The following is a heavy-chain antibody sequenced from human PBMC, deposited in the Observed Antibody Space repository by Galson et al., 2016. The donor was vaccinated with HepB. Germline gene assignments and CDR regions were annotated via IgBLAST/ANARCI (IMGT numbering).Heavy chain of an antibody. Sequence: PALVKPTQTLTLTCSVSGFSLNSTGVCVSWIRQPPGKALEWLALIDWDDDSFYSSSLKTRLTISKDTSKNQVVLRMTNVDPVDTATYYCARVRGGGYYAVDGGQGSLVAVSS. CDR1: GFSLNSTGVC. V-gene: IGHV2-70*01. D-gene: IGHD3-22*01. CDR3: ARVRGGGYYAVD. J-gene: IGHJ4*02. CDR2: IDWDDDS.